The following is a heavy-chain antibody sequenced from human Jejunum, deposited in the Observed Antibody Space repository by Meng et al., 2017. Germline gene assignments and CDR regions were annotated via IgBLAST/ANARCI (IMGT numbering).Heavy chain of an antibody. J-gene: IGHJ4*02. V-gene: IGHV5-51*01. CDR1: GYDFVDYW. Sequence: GGSLRLSCKTSGYDFVDYWVVWVRQMPGKGLEWMGIICPGDSQTKYSPSFQGQVTISADKSSSTAYLQWSSLKASDTAMYYCARRIYCSSSSCLYHFDYWGQGTLVTVSS. D-gene: IGHD2-2*01. CDR2: ICPGDSQT. CDR3: ARRIYCSSSSCLYHFDY.